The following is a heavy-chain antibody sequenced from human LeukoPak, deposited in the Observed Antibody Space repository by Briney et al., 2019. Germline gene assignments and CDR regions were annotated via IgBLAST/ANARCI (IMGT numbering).Heavy chain of an antibody. V-gene: IGHV1-18*01. CDR1: GYTFTSYG. CDR3: ARDRGPKGGTMIVVVRTPPNYYMDV. Sequence: ASVKVSCKASGYTFTSYGISWVRQAPGQGLEWMGWISAYNGNTNYAQKLQGRVTMTTDTSTSTAYMELRSLRSDDTAVYYCARDRGPKGGTMIVVVRTPPNYYMDVWGKGTTVTVSS. D-gene: IGHD3-22*01. J-gene: IGHJ6*03. CDR2: ISAYNGNT.